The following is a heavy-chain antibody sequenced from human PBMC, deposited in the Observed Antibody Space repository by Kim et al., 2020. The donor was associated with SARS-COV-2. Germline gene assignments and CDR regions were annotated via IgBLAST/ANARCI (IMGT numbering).Heavy chain of an antibody. CDR2: IIPILGIA. V-gene: IGHV1-69*04. Sequence: SVKVSCKASGGTFSSYAISWVRQAPGQGLEWMGRIIPILGIANYAQKFQGRVTITADKSTSTAYMELSSLRSEDTAVYYCANDILTGYFAKTYYYYGMDVWGQGTTVTVSS. CDR1: GGTFSSYA. CDR3: ANDILTGYFAKTYYYYGMDV. D-gene: IGHD3-9*01. J-gene: IGHJ6*02.